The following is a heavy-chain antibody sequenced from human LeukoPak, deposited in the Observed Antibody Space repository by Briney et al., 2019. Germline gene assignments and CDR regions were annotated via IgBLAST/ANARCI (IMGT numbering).Heavy chain of an antibody. J-gene: IGHJ6*03. V-gene: IGHV1-18*01. CDR1: GYSFILYG. CDR3: ARDPSSGWTNYYYYYMDV. CDR2: ISTSTGDT. D-gene: IGHD6-19*01. Sequence: GASVKVSCKTSGYSFILYGISWVRQAPGQGPEWMGWISTSTGDTKYTQKFQGRVTLTTDTSTSTAYMELSSLRSDDTAVYYCARDPSSGWTNYYYYYMDVWGKGTTVTVSS.